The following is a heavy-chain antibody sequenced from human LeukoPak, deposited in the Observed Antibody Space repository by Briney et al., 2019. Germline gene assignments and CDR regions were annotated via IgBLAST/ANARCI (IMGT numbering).Heavy chain of an antibody. V-gene: IGHV3-7*03. CDR1: GFPFSNSW. Sequence: GGSLRLSCAVSGFPFSNSWMYWVRQAPGRGLEGVANIKKDGSGISYVESVKGRFIISRDNSRNSLYLQMNSLKVEDTAVYFCAGGNAMDVWGKGTAVTVYS. CDR2: IKKDGSGI. J-gene: IGHJ6*04. CDR3: AGGNAMDV.